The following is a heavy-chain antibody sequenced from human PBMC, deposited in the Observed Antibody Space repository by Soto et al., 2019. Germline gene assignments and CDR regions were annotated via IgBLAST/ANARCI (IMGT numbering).Heavy chain of an antibody. Sequence: QVQLVQSGAEVKKPGSSVKVSCKASGGTFSSYAISWVRQAPGQGLEWMGGSIPIFGTANYAQKFQGRVTITADESTSTAYMELSSLRSEDTAVYYCARNSGYSYGFDYGMDVWGQGTTVTVSS. CDR1: GGTFSSYA. D-gene: IGHD5-18*01. CDR3: ARNSGYSYGFDYGMDV. V-gene: IGHV1-69*01. CDR2: SIPIFGTA. J-gene: IGHJ6*02.